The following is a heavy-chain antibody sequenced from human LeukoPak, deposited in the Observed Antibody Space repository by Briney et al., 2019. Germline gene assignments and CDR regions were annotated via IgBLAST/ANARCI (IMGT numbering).Heavy chain of an antibody. V-gene: IGHV3-74*01. CDR2: INPDGSIT. Sequence: TGGSLSLSCAASGFTFSTYWMHWVRQAPGKGLVWVSRINPDGSITNYADSVKGRFTISRDNAKDTLYLQMNSLRAEDTAVYYCARTVGSRDYWGQGTLVTVSS. J-gene: IGHJ4*02. D-gene: IGHD2-15*01. CDR1: GFTFSTYW. CDR3: ARTVGSRDY.